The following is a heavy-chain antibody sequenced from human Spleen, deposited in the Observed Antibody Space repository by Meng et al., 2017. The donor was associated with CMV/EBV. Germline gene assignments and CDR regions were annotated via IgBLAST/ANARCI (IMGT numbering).Heavy chain of an antibody. V-gene: IGHV3-30-3*01. J-gene: IGHJ6*02. CDR2: ISYDGSNK. CDR3: AKVVERSATNYYNGMDV. CDR1: GFIFSDYA. Sequence: LSLTXAASGFIFSDYAMHWVRQAPGKGXEWVAVISYDGSNKYSADSVKGRFTISRDNSKNTLYLQMNSLRADDTAVYYCAKVVERSATNYYNGMDVWGQGTTVTVSS.